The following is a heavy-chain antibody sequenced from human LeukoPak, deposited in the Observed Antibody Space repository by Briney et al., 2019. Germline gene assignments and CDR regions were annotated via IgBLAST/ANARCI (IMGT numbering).Heavy chain of an antibody. CDR2: ISGSGGST. D-gene: IGHD4-11*01. J-gene: IGHJ4*02. CDR1: GFTFSSYA. Sequence: GGSLRLSCTASGFTFSSYAMSWVRQAPVKGLEWVSTISGSGGSTYYADSVKRRFTISRDNSKNTLYLQMNSLRAEDTALYYCAKKLAFISNYDYWGQGTLVTVSS. CDR3: AKKLAFISNYDY. V-gene: IGHV3-23*01.